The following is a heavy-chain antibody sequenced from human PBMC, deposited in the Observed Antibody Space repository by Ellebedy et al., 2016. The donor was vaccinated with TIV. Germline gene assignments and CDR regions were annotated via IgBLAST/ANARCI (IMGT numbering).Heavy chain of an antibody. J-gene: IGHJ3*01. CDR2: FGVSGDSA. CDR1: GFTFSGYA. D-gene: IGHD5-24*01. CDR3: EKEQVAGDGRWVFDV. Sequence: GESLKISCAASGFTFSGYAMSWVRQAPGKGLVWVSGFGVSGDSAYSADSVKGRFTISRDNSMNILDPQMDSLGAEETAMYYCEKEQVAGDGRWVFDVWGQGTVLTVSS. V-gene: IGHV3-23*01.